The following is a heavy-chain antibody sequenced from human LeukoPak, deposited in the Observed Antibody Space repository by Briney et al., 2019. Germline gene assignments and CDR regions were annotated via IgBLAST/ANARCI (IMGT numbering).Heavy chain of an antibody. V-gene: IGHV3-23*01. CDR1: GFTFSSYA. D-gene: IGHD2-15*01. J-gene: IGHJ3*02. CDR3: AKANVKYCSGGSCFDAFDI. Sequence: GGSLRLSCAASGFTFSSYAMSWVRQAPGKGPEWVSAISHSGGTTYYADSVKGRFTITRDNSKNTLYLQMNSLRAEDTAVYYCAKANVKYCSGGSCFDAFDIWGQGTMVTVSS. CDR2: ISHSGGTT.